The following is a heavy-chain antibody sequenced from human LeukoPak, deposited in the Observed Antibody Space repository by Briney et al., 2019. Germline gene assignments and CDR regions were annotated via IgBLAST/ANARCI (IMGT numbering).Heavy chain of an antibody. Sequence: GGSLRLSCAASGFTASSNYMSWVRQAPGKGLEWVSVIYSGGSTYYADSVKGRFTISRDNSKNTLYLQMNSLRAEDTAVYYCARDEVAGSFDYWGQGTLVTVSS. CDR3: ARDEVAGSFDY. D-gene: IGHD6-19*01. CDR1: GFTASSNY. V-gene: IGHV3-53*01. J-gene: IGHJ4*02. CDR2: IYSGGST.